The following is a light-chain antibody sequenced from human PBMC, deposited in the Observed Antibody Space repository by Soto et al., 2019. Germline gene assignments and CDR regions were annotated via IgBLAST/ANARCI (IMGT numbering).Light chain of an antibody. J-gene: IGLJ2*01. CDR3: SSYTSSITVV. CDR2: EVS. V-gene: IGLV2-14*01. CDR1: SSDVGFYNY. Sequence: QSVLTQPASVSGSPGQSITISCTGTSSDVGFYNYVSWYQQHPGKAPKLMIYEVSNRPSGVSSRFSGSKSGNTASLTISGLQAEDEADYYCSSYTSSITVVFGGGTKLTVL.